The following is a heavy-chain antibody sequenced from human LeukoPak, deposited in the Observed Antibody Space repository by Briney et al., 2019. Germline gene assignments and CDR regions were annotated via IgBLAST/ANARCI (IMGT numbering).Heavy chain of an antibody. V-gene: IGHV4-59*01. Sequence: PSETLSLTCTVSGGSISHYYWSWIRQPPGKGLEWIAYIHYSGSTSSNPSLRSRVTISVDTSNNRFSLNLISVTAADTAVYYCAREEEGVTDDAFDIWGQGTMVTVSS. D-gene: IGHD2-21*02. J-gene: IGHJ3*02. CDR2: IHYSGST. CDR3: AREEEGVTDDAFDI. CDR1: GGSISHYY.